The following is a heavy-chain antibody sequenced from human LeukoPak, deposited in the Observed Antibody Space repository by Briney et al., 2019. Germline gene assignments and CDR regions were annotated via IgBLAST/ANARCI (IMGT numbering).Heavy chain of an antibody. CDR3: ARGGGLDV. Sequence: GGSLRLTCAASGFTFSSYWMNWARQAPGKGLEWVASINHNGNVNYYVDSVKGRFTISRDNAKDSLYLQMSNLRAEDTAVYFCARGGGLDVWGQGATVTVSS. V-gene: IGHV3-7*03. CDR1: GFTFSSYW. CDR2: INHNGNVN. J-gene: IGHJ6*02. D-gene: IGHD3-16*01.